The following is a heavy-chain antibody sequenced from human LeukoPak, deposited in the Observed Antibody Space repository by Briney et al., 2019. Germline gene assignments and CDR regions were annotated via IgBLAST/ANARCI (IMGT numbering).Heavy chain of an antibody. V-gene: IGHV3-23*01. CDR1: GFTFSDHA. D-gene: IGHD3-22*01. CDR3: AYLDSSGFYYGRLRY. J-gene: IGHJ4*02. Sequence: AGGFLRLSCAASGFTFSDHAMTWVRQTLAKGLESVSSTSAGGDITHYAESVKGRFTISRDNSKSTLYLQMNSLRAEDTAIYFCAYLDSSGFYYGRLRYWGQGTPVTVSS. CDR2: TSAGGDIT.